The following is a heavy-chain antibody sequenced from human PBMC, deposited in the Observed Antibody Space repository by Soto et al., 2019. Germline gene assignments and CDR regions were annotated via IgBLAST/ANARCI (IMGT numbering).Heavy chain of an antibody. D-gene: IGHD2-21*01. CDR3: ARRVTGSCGGDFYLTGDAIHI. CDR2: IYPGDSDT. J-gene: IGHJ3*02. Sequence: PGESLKISCKGSGYSFTSYWIGWVRQMPGKGLEWMGIIYPGDSDTRYSPSFQGQVTISADKSISTAYLQWSSLKASDTAMYYCARRVTGSCGGDFYLTGDAIHIWGQGTMVTVS. V-gene: IGHV5-51*01. CDR1: GYSFTSYW.